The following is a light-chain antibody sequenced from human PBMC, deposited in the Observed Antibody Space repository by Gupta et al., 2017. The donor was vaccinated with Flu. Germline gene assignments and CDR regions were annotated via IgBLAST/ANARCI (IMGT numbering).Light chain of an antibody. Sequence: SATPSCRASQSVSSDLAWYQQKPGEAPRLLIYDASNRAAGIPARFSGSGAGTDFTLTISSREPEDFAVYYCQQRSNWPTITFGQGTRLEIK. CDR1: QSVSSD. CDR3: QQRSNWPTIT. V-gene: IGKV3-11*01. CDR2: DAS. J-gene: IGKJ5*01.